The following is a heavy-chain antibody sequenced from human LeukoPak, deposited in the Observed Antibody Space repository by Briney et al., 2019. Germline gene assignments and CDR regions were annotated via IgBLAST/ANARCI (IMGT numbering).Heavy chain of an antibody. Sequence: GRSLTLSCAASGFTFSSFGMHWVRQAPGKGLEWVAVIWYDASNKYYADSVKGRFTISKDNSKNTLYLQMNSLRDDDTAVYYCVRGVGVSRFNYLDSWGQGTLVIVSS. V-gene: IGHV3-33*01. D-gene: IGHD6-13*01. CDR1: GFTFSSFG. CDR3: VRGVGVSRFNYLDS. J-gene: IGHJ4*02. CDR2: IWYDASNK.